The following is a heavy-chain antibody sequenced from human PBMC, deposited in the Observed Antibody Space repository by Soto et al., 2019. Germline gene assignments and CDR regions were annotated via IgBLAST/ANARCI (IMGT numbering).Heavy chain of an antibody. CDR3: ARGLYSSSHFDY. V-gene: IGHV5-10-1*01. Sequence: GESLKISCQGSGYIFSNYWINWVRQMPGKGLEWMGRVDPSDSNSNYSPSFQGHVTISIDTSTVTAYLQWSSLRASDTAVYYCARGLYSSSHFDYWGPGTVVTVSS. CDR2: VDPSDSNS. CDR1: GYIFSNYW. J-gene: IGHJ4*02. D-gene: IGHD6-6*01.